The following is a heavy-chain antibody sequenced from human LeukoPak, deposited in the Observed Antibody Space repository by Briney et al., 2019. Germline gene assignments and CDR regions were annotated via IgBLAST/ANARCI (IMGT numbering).Heavy chain of an antibody. V-gene: IGHV1-69*13. Sequence: SVTVSCKASGGTFSSYAISWVRQAPGQGLEWMGGIIPIFGTANYAQKFQGRVTITADESTSTAYMELSSLRSEDTAVYYCARAYGSYSPWVLWGQGTLVTVSS. CDR2: IIPIFGTA. J-gene: IGHJ4*02. CDR1: GGTFSSYA. CDR3: ARAYGSYSPWVL. D-gene: IGHD1-26*01.